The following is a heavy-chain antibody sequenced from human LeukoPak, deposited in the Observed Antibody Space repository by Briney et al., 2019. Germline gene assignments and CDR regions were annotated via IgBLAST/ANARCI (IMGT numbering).Heavy chain of an antibody. CDR1: GGSFSDYY. V-gene: IGHV4-34*01. J-gene: IGHJ4*02. D-gene: IGHD6-19*01. CDR3: ARGYSSGWYQVDY. CDR2: INHSGNT. Sequence: SETLSLTCAVYGGSFSDYYWSWIRQLPGKGLEWIGEINHSGNTNYNPSLKSRVTISVDTSKNQFSLKLSSVTAAGTAVYYCARGYSSGWYQVDYWGQGTLVTVSS.